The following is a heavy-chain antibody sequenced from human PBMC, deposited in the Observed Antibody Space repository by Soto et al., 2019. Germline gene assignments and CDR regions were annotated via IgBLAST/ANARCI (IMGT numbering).Heavy chain of an antibody. V-gene: IGHV3-23*01. CDR2: TSGPGTNT. CDR1: GFTFSSYS. Sequence: SLRLSCAASGFTFSSYSMNWVRQAPGKGLEWVSGTSGPGTNTYYADSVRGRFTISRDNSKNTLYLQMTNMDPADTATYFCAYGQTCTSGNCHTWFDPWGPGTLVTVSS. J-gene: IGHJ5*02. D-gene: IGHD1-1*01. CDR3: AYGQTCTSGNCHTWFDP.